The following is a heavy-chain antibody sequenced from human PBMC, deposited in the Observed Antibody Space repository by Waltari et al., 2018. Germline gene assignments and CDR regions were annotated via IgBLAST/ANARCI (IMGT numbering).Heavy chain of an antibody. Sequence: EMQLLESGGALVQPGGSLRLSCAASGFPFSTYTMNWVRQAPGQGLEWVAVMTASGLMDYGDSVKCRFIISRDNSKNTLYLEMYRLRVEDTARYYCAKDEGARLAPTFGMDAWGQGTTVIVS. J-gene: IGHJ6*02. CDR2: MTASGLM. CDR1: GFPFSTYT. V-gene: IGHV3-23*01. CDR3: AKDEGARLAPTFGMDA. D-gene: IGHD6-6*01.